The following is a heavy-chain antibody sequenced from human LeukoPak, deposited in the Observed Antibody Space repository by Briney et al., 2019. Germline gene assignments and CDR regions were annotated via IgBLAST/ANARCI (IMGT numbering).Heavy chain of an antibody. CDR2: IYTSGST. J-gene: IGHJ6*03. CDR3: ARETSQKGAHYMDV. CDR1: GGSISSGSYY. Sequence: PSETLSLTCTVSGGSISSGSYYWSWIRQPAGKGLEWIGRIYTSGSTNYNPYLKSRVTISVDTSKNQFSLKLSSVTAADTAVYYCARETSQKGAHYMDVWGKGTTVTISS. D-gene: IGHD3-16*01. V-gene: IGHV4-61*02.